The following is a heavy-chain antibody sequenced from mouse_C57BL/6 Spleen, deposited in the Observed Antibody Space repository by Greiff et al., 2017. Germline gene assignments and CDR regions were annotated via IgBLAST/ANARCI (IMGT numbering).Heavy chain of an antibody. V-gene: IGHV5-4*01. CDR2: ISDGGSYT. D-gene: IGHD1-1*01. Sequence: EVQRVVSGGGLVTPGGSLKLSCAASGFTFSSYALSWVRPIPEKRLEWVATISDGGSYTYYPDNVKGRFPNSRDNAKNNLYLQMSHLKSEDTAMYYCARACYDSSFYYFDYWGQGTTLTVSS. CDR1: GFTFSSYA. J-gene: IGHJ2*01. CDR3: ARACYDSSFYYFDY.